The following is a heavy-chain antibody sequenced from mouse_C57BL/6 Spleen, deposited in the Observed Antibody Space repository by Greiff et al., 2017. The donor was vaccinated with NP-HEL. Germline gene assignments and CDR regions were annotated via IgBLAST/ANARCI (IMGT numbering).Heavy chain of an antibody. Sequence: EVMLVESGGGLVKPGGSLKLSCAASGFTFSSYAMSWVRQTPEKRLEWVATISDGGSYTYYPDNVKGRFTISRDNAKNNLYLQMSHLKSEDTAMYYCARGGRANWGEGDWFAYWGQGTLVTVSA. J-gene: IGHJ3*01. CDR2: ISDGGSYT. CDR3: ARGGRANWGEGDWFAY. D-gene: IGHD4-1*01. V-gene: IGHV5-4*03. CDR1: GFTFSSYA.